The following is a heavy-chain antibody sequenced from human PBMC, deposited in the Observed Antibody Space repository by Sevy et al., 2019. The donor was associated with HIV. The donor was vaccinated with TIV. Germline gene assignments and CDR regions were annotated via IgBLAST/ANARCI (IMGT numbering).Heavy chain of an antibody. CDR2: ISYDGSDK. J-gene: IGHJ4*02. Sequence: GGSLRLSCAASGFTFSGHGMHWVRQAPGKGLEWVALISYDGSDKYYADSGKGRFTISKDNSKNTLYLEMTSRRAENTAVYYCSKDPGAAKYYYDSSGYWDYWGQGTLVTVSS. CDR1: GFTFSGHG. V-gene: IGHV3-30*18. D-gene: IGHD3-22*01. CDR3: SKDPGAAKYYYDSSGYWDY.